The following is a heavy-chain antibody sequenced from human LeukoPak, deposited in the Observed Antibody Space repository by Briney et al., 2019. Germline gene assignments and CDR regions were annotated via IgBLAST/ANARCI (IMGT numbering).Heavy chain of an antibody. CDR1: VSPFTTSD. Sequence: TPGTLSPTAAVSPFTTSDMKRSRQATGPRPEGRAWRNLNTGITGYAQKFQGRVTMTRNTSISTAYMKLSSLRSEDSVVYYCARGGSGYSGDDYARFYYYMDVWGKGTPVTVSS. CDR2: RNLNTGIT. CDR3: ARGGSGYSGDDYARFYYYMDV. D-gene: IGHD5-12*01. V-gene: IGHV1-8*01. J-gene: IGHJ6*03.